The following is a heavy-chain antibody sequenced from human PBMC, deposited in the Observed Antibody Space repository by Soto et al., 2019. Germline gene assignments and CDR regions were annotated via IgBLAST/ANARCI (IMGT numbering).Heavy chain of an antibody. CDR2: ISGSGGST. CDR1: GFTFSSYA. J-gene: IGHJ4*02. Sequence: EVQLLESGGGLVQPGGSLRLSCAASGFTFSSYAMSWVRQAPGKGLEWVSAISGSGGSTYYADSVKGRFTISRDNSKNTVYLQMNSLRAEDTDVYYCAKEGEHSSGWANFDYWGQGTLVTVSS. D-gene: IGHD6-19*01. V-gene: IGHV3-23*01. CDR3: AKEGEHSSGWANFDY.